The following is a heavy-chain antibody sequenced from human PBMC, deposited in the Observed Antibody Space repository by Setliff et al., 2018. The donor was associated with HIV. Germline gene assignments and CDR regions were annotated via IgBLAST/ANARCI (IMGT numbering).Heavy chain of an antibody. Sequence: SETLSLTCAVSGGSISSPYWWSWVRQPPGKGLEWIGEIYHSGSTNYNPSLKSRVTILVDKSKNQFTLKLSSVTDADTAVYYCARVGIVATTFYYFDYWGQGTLVTVSS. CDR3: ARVGIVATTFYYFDY. J-gene: IGHJ4*02. CDR1: GGSISSPYW. D-gene: IGHD5-12*01. CDR2: IYHSGST. V-gene: IGHV4-4*02.